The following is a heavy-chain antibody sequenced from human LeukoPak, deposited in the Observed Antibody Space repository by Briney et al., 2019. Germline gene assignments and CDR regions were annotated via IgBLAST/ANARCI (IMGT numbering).Heavy chain of an antibody. CDR3: ARHDGSSWPFVY. CDR1: GYSFTSYW. D-gene: IGHD6-13*01. Sequence: GESLRISCKGSGYSFTSYWISWVRQLPGKGLEWLGRIDPSDSYTNYSPSFQGHVTISADKSISTAYLQWSSLKASDTAMYYCARHDGSSWPFVYWGQGTLVTVSS. J-gene: IGHJ4*02. V-gene: IGHV5-10-1*01. CDR2: IDPSDSYT.